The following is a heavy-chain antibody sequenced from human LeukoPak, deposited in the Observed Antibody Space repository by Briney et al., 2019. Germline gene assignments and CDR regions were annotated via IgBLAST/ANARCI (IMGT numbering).Heavy chain of an antibody. Sequence: GGSLRLSCAASGFTFSSHGMSWVRQAPGKGLEWVSTISGSGDNTYYADSVKGRFTISRDDSKNTLYLQMNSLRAEDTAVYYCARVTYGSGTYGAFDYWGQGTLVTVSS. D-gene: IGHD3-10*01. V-gene: IGHV3-23*01. CDR2: ISGSGDNT. CDR3: ARVTYGSGTYGAFDY. CDR1: GFTFSSHG. J-gene: IGHJ4*02.